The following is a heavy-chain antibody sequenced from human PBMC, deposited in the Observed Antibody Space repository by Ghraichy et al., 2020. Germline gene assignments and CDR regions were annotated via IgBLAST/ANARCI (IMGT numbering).Heavy chain of an antibody. J-gene: IGHJ4*02. Sequence: GESLRLSCAASGFTFSSYAMHWVRQAPGKGLEWVAVISYDGSNKYYADSVKGRFTISRDNSKNTLYLQMNSLRAEDTAVYYCARDSPQWLVSNDFDYWGQGTLVTVSS. D-gene: IGHD6-19*01. CDR3: ARDSPQWLVSNDFDY. V-gene: IGHV3-30*04. CDR2: ISYDGSNK. CDR1: GFTFSSYA.